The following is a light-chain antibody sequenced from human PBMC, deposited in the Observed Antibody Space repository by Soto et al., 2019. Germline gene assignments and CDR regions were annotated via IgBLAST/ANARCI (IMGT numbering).Light chain of an antibody. CDR2: GAS. CDR3: QQYGSSPFT. Sequence: EIVLTQSPGTLSLSPGERATLSCRASQSVSSSYLAWYQQKPGQAPRLLIYGASSRATGIPDRFSGSGSGTDFTLTISRLEPEDFAVYYCQQYGSSPFTCGPGTKWISN. V-gene: IGKV3-20*01. CDR1: QSVSSSY. J-gene: IGKJ3*01.